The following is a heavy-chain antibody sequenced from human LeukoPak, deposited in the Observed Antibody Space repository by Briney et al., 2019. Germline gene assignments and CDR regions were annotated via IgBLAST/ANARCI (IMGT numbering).Heavy chain of an antibody. J-gene: IGHJ4*02. V-gene: IGHV3-21*01. CDR3: AVHCSSTSCYPGY. D-gene: IGHD2-2*01. CDR2: ISSSSSYI. CDR1: GFTFSSYS. Sequence: PGGSLRLSCAASGFTFSSYSMNWVRQAPGKGLEWVSSISSSSSYIYYADSVKGRFTISRDNAKNSLYLQMNSLRAEDTAVYYCAVHCSSTSCYPGYWGQGTLVTVSP.